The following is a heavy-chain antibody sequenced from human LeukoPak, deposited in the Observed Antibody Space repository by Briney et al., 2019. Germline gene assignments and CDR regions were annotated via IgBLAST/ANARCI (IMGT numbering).Heavy chain of an antibody. CDR2: IYHSGST. Sequence: PSETLSLTCAVSGYSISSGYYWGWIRQPPGKGLEWIGRIYHSGSTYYNPSLKSRVTISVDTSKNQFSLKLSSVTAADTAVYYCARRGFGWYDSSGYMFDYWGQGTLVTVSS. D-gene: IGHD3-22*01. J-gene: IGHJ4*02. CDR1: GYSISSGYY. CDR3: ARRGFGWYDSSGYMFDY. V-gene: IGHV4-38-2*01.